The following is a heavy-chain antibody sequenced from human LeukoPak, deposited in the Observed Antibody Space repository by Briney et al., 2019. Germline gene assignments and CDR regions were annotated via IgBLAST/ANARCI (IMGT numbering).Heavy chain of an antibody. D-gene: IGHD3-22*01. V-gene: IGHV3-23*01. CDR2: ISGSGVRV. CDR1: GFTFSNYG. Sequence: GGSLRLSCTASGFTFSNYGMSWVRQAPGKGLEWVSEISGSGVRVYYADSVKGRFTISRDNSKNTMYLQMNSLRAEDTAVYYCAKDGGERFYYDSSGYSRDYFDYWGQGTLVTVSS. J-gene: IGHJ4*02. CDR3: AKDGGERFYYDSSGYSRDYFDY.